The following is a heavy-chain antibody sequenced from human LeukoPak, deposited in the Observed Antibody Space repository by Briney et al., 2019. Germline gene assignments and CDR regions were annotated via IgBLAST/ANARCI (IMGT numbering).Heavy chain of an antibody. V-gene: IGHV1-69*13. CDR1: GGTFSSYA. CDR2: IIPVFGTA. D-gene: IGHD2-15*01. J-gene: IGHJ3*02. Sequence: AVKVSCKASGGTFSSYAISWVRQAPGQGLEWMGGIIPVFGTANYAQKFQGRVTITADESTSTAYMELSSLRSEDTAVYYCARDRVVGLGIDNAFDIWGHGTMVTVSS. CDR3: ARDRVVGLGIDNAFDI.